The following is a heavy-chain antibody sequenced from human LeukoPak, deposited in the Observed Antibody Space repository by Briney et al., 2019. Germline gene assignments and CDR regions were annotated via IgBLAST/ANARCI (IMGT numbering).Heavy chain of an antibody. CDR3: ARVALGSCTDSACYSRTFVI. Sequence: SQTLSLTCAISGDSVSGNSIAWTWIRQSPSRGLECLGRTYYRSKWYSDSALSLKGRISINPDTSKNQFSLQLTAVTPEDSAVYYCARVALGSCTDSACYSRTFVIWGQGTMVTVCS. CDR1: GDSVSGNSIA. J-gene: IGHJ3*02. V-gene: IGHV6-1*01. CDR2: TYYRSKWYS. D-gene: IGHD2-15*01.